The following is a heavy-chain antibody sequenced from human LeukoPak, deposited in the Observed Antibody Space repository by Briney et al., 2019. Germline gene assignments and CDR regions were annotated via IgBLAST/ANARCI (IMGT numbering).Heavy chain of an antibody. CDR3: ARDGQFQLLSRASAFDI. Sequence: PSETLSLTCTVSGGSISSSSYYWGWIRQPPGKGLEWIGSIYYSGSTYYNPSLKSRVTISVDTSKNQFSLKLSSVTAADTAVYYCARDGQFQLLSRASAFDIWGQGTMVTVSS. CDR2: IYYSGST. J-gene: IGHJ3*02. V-gene: IGHV4-39*07. D-gene: IGHD5-24*01. CDR1: GGSISSSSYY.